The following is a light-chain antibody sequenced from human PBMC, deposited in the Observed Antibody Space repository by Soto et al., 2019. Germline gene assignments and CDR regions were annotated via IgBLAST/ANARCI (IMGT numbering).Light chain of an antibody. CDR3: CSYAGSSTFV. CDR1: SGDLGSYNL. J-gene: IGLJ1*01. Sequence: QSVLTQPASVSGSPGQSITLSCTGTSGDLGSYNLVSWYQQHPGKAPKLMIYEGSKRPSGVSYRFSGSRSGNTASLTISGLQTEDEADYYCCSYAGSSTFVFGTGTKATVL. CDR2: EGS. V-gene: IGLV2-23*01.